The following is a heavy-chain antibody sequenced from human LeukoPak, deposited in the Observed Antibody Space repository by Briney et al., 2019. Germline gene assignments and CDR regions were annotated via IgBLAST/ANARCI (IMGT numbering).Heavy chain of an antibody. V-gene: IGHV3-48*03. D-gene: IGHD1-1*01. J-gene: IGHJ6*04. CDR3: ARDALGDTDSENVDV. CDR2: ISSSGSTI. CDR1: GFTFSSYE. Sequence: GGSLRLSCAASGFTFSSYEMNWVRQAPGKGLEWVSYISSSGSTIYYADSVKGRFTISRDNAKNSLYLQMNSLRAEDTAVYYCARDALGDTDSENVDVWGKGTTVTVSS.